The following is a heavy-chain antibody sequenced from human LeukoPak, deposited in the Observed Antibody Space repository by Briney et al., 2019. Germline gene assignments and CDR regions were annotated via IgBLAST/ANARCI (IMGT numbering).Heavy chain of an antibody. CDR2: INHSGST. V-gene: IGHV4-34*01. D-gene: IGHD3-16*01. CDR3: ASGYDYVWGSGTSYYFDY. J-gene: IGHJ4*02. CDR1: GGSFSGYY. Sequence: SETLSLTCAVYGGSFSGYYWSWIRQPPGKGLEWIGEINHSGSTNYSPSLKSRVTISVDTSKNQFSLELSSVTAADTAVYYCASGYDYVWGSGTSYYFDYWGQGTLVTVSS.